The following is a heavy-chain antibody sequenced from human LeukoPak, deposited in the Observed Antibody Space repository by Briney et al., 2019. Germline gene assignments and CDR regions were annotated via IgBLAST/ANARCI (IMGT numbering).Heavy chain of an antibody. V-gene: IGHV4-39*01. D-gene: IGHD5-24*01. CDR3: ARQGRDGYNWPGDFQH. Sequence: KPSETLSLTCTVSGGSISSSSYYWGWIRQPPGKGLEWIGSIYYSGSTYYNPSLKSRVTISVDTSKNQFSLKLSSVTAADTAVYYCARQGRDGYNWPGDFQHWGQGTLVTVSS. CDR1: GGSISSSSYY. CDR2: IYYSGST. J-gene: IGHJ1*01.